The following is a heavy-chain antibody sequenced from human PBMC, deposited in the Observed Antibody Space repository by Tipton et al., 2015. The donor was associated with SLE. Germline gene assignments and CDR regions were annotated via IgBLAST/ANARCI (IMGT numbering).Heavy chain of an antibody. CDR3: ARRNRAFSYAMDV. V-gene: IGHV4-59*08. D-gene: IGHD1-14*01. Sequence: TLSLTCLVSGGTIGSYYWSWIRQPPNKGLEWIGFIYYSGSATYDPTLKSRVTISVDSSKNQVSLKLTSVTAADTAVYYCARRNRAFSYAMDVWGQGTTVTVSS. CDR2: IYYSGSA. CDR1: GGTIGSYY. J-gene: IGHJ6*02.